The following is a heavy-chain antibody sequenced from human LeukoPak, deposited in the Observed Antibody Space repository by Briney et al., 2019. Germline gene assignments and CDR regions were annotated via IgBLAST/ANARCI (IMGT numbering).Heavy chain of an antibody. J-gene: IGHJ4*02. D-gene: IGHD3-16*02. V-gene: IGHV3-23*01. CDR3: AKDALISFRGAWSQSDY. CDR2: ISGSGGST. CDR1: GFIFRNYG. Sequence: GGSLRLSCAGSGFIFRNYGMHWVRQAPGKGLEWVSGISGSGGSTYYADSVKGRFTISRDNSKNTLFLQVNSLRAEDTALYYCAKDALISFRGAWSQSDYWGQGTLVTVSS.